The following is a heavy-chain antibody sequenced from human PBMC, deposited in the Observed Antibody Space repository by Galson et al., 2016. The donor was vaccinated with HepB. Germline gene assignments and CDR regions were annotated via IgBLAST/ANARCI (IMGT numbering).Heavy chain of an antibody. CDR1: GGSLSRGSYY. CDR2: VFYTGSA. CDR3: ARGGNYYVYNFDY. D-gene: IGHD3-10*02. V-gene: IGHV4-61*03. J-gene: IGHJ4*02. Sequence: ETLSLTCTVSGGSLSRGSYYWSWIRQPPGKGLEWIGYVFYTGSASYNPSLKSRVTISVDPSKNHFSPKLTSVTAADTAVYYCARGGNYYVYNFDYWGQGTLVTVSS.